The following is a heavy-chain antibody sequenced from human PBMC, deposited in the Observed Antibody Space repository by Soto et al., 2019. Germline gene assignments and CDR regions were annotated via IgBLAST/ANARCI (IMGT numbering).Heavy chain of an antibody. Sequence: GGSLRLSCAASGFTFVGYAMSWVRQAPGKGMEWVSTISGGGSRRYYADSVKGRFTISGDNSNSILYLDMNSLRAEDTAIYYCAKDLGGTYYVYDHWGQGTLVTISS. D-gene: IGHD1-26*01. V-gene: IGHV3-23*01. CDR1: GFTFVGYA. CDR2: ISGGGSRR. CDR3: AKDLGGTYYVYDH. J-gene: IGHJ4*02.